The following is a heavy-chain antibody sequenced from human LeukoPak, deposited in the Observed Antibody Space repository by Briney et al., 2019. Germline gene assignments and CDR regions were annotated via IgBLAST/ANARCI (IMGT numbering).Heavy chain of an antibody. CDR3: AGSSGVVQFDY. CDR1: GGLIRRGGEY. Sequence: PSDTLSLPCTVWGGLIRRGGEYCRWVCRHPGEGVVWIGYNYYCGSTYYKPSLKSRVTISVDTSKNQLSLKLSSVTAADTAVYYCAGSSGVVQFDYWGQGTLVTVSS. V-gene: IGHV4-31*03. D-gene: IGHD2-21*01. J-gene: IGHJ4*02. CDR2: NYYCGST.